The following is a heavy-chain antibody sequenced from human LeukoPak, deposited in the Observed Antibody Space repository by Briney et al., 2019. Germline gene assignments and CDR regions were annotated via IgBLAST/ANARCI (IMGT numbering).Heavy chain of an antibody. V-gene: IGHV4-30-2*01. CDR1: GGSISSGGYY. Sequence: SQTLSLTCTVSGGSISSGGYYWSWIRQPPGKGLEWIGEINHSGSTNYNPSLKSRVTISVDTSKNQFSLKLSSVTAADTAVYYCARGTPARRTMIVPNWFDPWGQGTLVTVSS. J-gene: IGHJ5*02. CDR2: INHSGST. D-gene: IGHD3-22*01. CDR3: ARGTPARRTMIVPNWFDP.